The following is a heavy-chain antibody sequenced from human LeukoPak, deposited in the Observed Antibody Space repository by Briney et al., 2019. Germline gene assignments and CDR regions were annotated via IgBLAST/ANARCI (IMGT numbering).Heavy chain of an antibody. J-gene: IGHJ6*03. Sequence: VSVTLSCKASGYTFTGYYMHWVRQAPGQGLEWMGIINPSGGSTSYAQKFQGRVTMTRDMSTSTVYMELSSLRSEDTAVYYCARDPGYCSSTSCTYYMDVWGKGTTVTVSS. CDR3: ARDPGYCSSTSCTYYMDV. D-gene: IGHD2-2*01. CDR1: GYTFTGYY. V-gene: IGHV1-46*01. CDR2: INPSGGST.